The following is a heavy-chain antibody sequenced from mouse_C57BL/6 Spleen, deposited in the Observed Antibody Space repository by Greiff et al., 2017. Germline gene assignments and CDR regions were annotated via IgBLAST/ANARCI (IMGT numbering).Heavy chain of an antibody. Sequence: EVKVEESGGGLVQPGGSLSLSCAASGFTFTDYYMSWVRQPPGKALEWLGFIRNKANGYTTEYSASVKGRFTISRDNSQSIIYLQMNALIAENSATYYCARYPYYSNPFYAMDYWGQGTSVTVSS. V-gene: IGHV7-3*01. J-gene: IGHJ4*01. D-gene: IGHD2-5*01. CDR3: ARYPYYSNPFYAMDY. CDR1: GFTFTDYY. CDR2: IRNKANGYTT.